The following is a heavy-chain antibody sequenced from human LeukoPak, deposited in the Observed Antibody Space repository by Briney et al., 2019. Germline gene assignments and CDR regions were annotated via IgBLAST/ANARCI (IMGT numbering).Heavy chain of an antibody. Sequence: GGSLRLSCAASGFTFSSYAMSWVRQAPGKGLEWVSAISGSGGSTYYADSVKGRFTISRDNSKNTLYLQMNSLRAEDTAVYYCARSLRFLEWPTPDDYWGQGTLVTVSS. V-gene: IGHV3-23*01. CDR3: ARSLRFLEWPTPDDY. D-gene: IGHD3-3*01. CDR2: ISGSGGST. CDR1: GFTFSSYA. J-gene: IGHJ4*02.